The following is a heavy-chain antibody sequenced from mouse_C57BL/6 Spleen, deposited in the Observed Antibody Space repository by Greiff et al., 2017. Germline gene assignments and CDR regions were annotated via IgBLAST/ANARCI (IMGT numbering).Heavy chain of an antibody. V-gene: IGHV1-22*01. CDR2: INPNNGGT. D-gene: IGHD1-1*01. CDR1: GYTFTDYN. CDR3: ARVGVTTGGFAY. Sequence: VQLQQSGPELVKPGASVKMSCKASGYTFTDYNMNWVKQSHGKSLEWIGYINPNNGGTSYNQKFKGKATLTVNKSSSTAYMELRSLTSEDSAVYYCARVGVTTGGFAYWGQGTLVTVSA. J-gene: IGHJ3*01.